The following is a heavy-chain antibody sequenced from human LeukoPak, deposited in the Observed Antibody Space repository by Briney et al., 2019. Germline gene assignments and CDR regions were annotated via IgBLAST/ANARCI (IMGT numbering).Heavy chain of an antibody. D-gene: IGHD2-8*01. J-gene: IGHJ5*02. CDR2: IYYSGST. CDR3: ATSTNGNLYNWLDP. Sequence: SETLSLTCTVSGGSISSGSYHWGWIRQPPGKGLEWIGSIYYSGSTYYNPSLKSRVTISVDTSKNQFSLKLSSVTAADTAVYYCATSTNGNLYNWLDPWGQGSLVTVSS. CDR1: GGSISSGSYH. V-gene: IGHV4-39*01.